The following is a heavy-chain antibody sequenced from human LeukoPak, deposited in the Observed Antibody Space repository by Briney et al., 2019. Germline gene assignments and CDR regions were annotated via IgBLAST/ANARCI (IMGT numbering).Heavy chain of an antibody. Sequence: PPGTLSLSCAVSSGSPNSYNSNWVRPPPGKGLEWIGYVDHPGSTNYNPSLKSRVTMSVDTSKDQFSLRLTSVTAADTALYYCARATVVTLAFDYWGRGALVTVSS. CDR2: VDHPGST. V-gene: IGHV4-59*01. CDR1: SGSPNSYN. J-gene: IGHJ4*02. CDR3: ARATVVTLAFDY. D-gene: IGHD4-23*01.